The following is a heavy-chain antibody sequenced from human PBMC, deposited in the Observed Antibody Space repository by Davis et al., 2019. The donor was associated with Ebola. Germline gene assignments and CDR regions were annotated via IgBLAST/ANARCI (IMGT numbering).Heavy chain of an antibody. D-gene: IGHD3-10*01. CDR1: ESTFSKFS. Sequence: GESLKISCVASESTFSKFSMNWIRQAPGRGLEWVSYISPTTTTIYYADSVKGRFTISRDNAKKSLYLEMNSLRDGDTAVYYCAGFGDEGASWGQGTRVTVSS. CDR3: AGFGDEGAS. CDR2: ISPTTTTI. J-gene: IGHJ4*01. V-gene: IGHV3-48*02.